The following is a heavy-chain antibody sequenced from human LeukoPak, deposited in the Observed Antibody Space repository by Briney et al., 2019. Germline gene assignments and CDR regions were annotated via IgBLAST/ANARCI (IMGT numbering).Heavy chain of an antibody. CDR2: ISGSGGST. D-gene: IGHD6-13*01. CDR3: AKLSYIAAAATHFDY. CDR1: GFTFSSYA. V-gene: IGHV3-23*01. Sequence: GGSLRLSCAASGFTFSSYAMSWVRQAPGRGLEWVSAISGSGGSTYYADSVKGRFTISRDNSKNTLYLQMNSLRAEDAAVYYCAKLSYIAAAATHFDYWGQGTLVTVSS. J-gene: IGHJ4*02.